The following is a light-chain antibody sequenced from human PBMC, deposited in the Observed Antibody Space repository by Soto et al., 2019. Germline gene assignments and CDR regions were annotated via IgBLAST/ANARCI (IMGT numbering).Light chain of an antibody. Sequence: IQLIQTTSSLSASVGARVTITCRASQGINTFVAWYQLKAGKAPKLLIYAASTLQSGVPSRFSGSGSGTDFTLTISILQSKGLATYYFRRLTIYLIPCGDGTRLEI. CDR1: QGINTF. V-gene: IGKV1-9*01. CDR2: AAS. J-gene: IGKJ5*01. CDR3: RRLTIYLIP.